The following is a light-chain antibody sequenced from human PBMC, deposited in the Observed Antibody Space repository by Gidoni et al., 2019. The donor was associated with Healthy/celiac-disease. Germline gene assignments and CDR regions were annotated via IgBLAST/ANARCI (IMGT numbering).Light chain of an antibody. V-gene: IGKV2-28*01. CDR3: MQALQTRTWT. CDR2: LGS. J-gene: IGKJ1*01. CDR1: QSLLHSNGYNY. Sequence: DLVRTQSPLYLPVPHGEPASISCRSSQSLLHSNGYNYLDWYLQKPGQSPQLLIYLGSNRGSGVPDRFSGSGSGTDFTLKISRVEAEDVGVYYCMQALQTRTWTFXQXTKVEIK.